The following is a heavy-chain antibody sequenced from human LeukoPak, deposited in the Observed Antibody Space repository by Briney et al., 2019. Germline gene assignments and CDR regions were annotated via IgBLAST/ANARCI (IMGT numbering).Heavy chain of an antibody. V-gene: IGHV3-53*01. Sequence: GGSLRPSCAASGFTVSSNYMSWVRQASGKGLEWVSVIYSGGSTYYADSVKGRFTISRDNSKNTLYLQMNSLRAEDTAVYYCQFIVVVPAATDYWGQGTLVTVSS. J-gene: IGHJ4*02. CDR1: GFTVSSNY. CDR3: QFIVVVPAATDY. D-gene: IGHD2-2*01. CDR2: IYSGGST.